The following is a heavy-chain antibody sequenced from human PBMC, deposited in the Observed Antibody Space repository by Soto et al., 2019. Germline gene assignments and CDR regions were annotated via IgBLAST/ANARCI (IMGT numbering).Heavy chain of an antibody. CDR2: ISYDGINK. CDR3: AKDFYPTEKTPMEVLMDN. D-gene: IGHD3-16*01. V-gene: IGHV3-30*18. J-gene: IGHJ4*02. Sequence: GGSLRLSCAASGVTFRTYGMHWVRQAPGKGLEWVGFISYDGINKYYGDSVKGRFTISRDNPTNTLYLQMNSLRAEDTAVYYCAKDFYPTEKTPMEVLMDNWGLGTLVTVSS. CDR1: GVTFRTYG.